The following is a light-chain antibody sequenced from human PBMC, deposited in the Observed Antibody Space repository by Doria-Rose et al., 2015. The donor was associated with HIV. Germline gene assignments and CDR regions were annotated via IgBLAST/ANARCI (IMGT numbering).Light chain of an antibody. CDR3: QQHYDTPS. Sequence: TQSPESLGMSLGERATLNCKSNQSLLYTSKNYLAWYQQKPGQPPKLLIYWASTRQSGVPARFSGSGSGTDFTLTISSLEAEDVAVYYCQQHYDTPSFGPGTTVDIQ. CDR1: QSLLYTSKNY. CDR2: WAS. V-gene: IGKV4-1*01. J-gene: IGKJ3*01.